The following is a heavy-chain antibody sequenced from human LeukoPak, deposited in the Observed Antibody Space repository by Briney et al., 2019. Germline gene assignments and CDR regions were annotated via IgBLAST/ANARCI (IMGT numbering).Heavy chain of an antibody. D-gene: IGHD3-10*01. Sequence: SGGSLRLSCAASGFTFNSYAISWVRQAPGKGLEWVSAISPSGPDTYYADSVKGRFTISRDNSKNTLYLQMSSLRAEDSAVYLCAKRGGYETMAAFDYWGQGTLVTVSS. CDR1: GFTFNSYA. V-gene: IGHV3-23*01. J-gene: IGHJ4*02. CDR3: AKRGGYETMAAFDY. CDR2: ISPSGPDT.